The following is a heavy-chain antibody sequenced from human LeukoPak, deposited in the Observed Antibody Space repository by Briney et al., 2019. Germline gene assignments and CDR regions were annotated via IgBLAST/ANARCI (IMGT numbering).Heavy chain of an antibody. J-gene: IGHJ4*02. Sequence: ASVKVSCKVSGYTLTELSMHWVRQAPGKGLEWMGGFDPEDGETIYAQKFQGRVTMTEDTSTDTAYMELSSLRSENTAVYYCATHRPNRYYGDYVLDYWGQGTLVTVSS. CDR1: GYTLTELS. CDR3: ATHRPNRYYGDYVLDY. CDR2: FDPEDGET. V-gene: IGHV1-24*01. D-gene: IGHD4-17*01.